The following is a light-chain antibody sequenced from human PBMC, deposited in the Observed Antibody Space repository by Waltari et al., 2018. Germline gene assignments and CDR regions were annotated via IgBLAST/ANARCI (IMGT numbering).Light chain of an antibody. Sequence: SYVLTQPPSVSVAPGETARLTCWGNNIESKSVHWYRKRPGQAPVLVISYDSDRPSGIPDRLSGSNSGNTATLTISRVEAGDEADYYCQVWDANTDPGVFGTGTEVTVL. CDR3: QVWDANTDPGV. CDR2: YDS. CDR1: NIESKS. V-gene: IGLV3-21*01. J-gene: IGLJ1*01.